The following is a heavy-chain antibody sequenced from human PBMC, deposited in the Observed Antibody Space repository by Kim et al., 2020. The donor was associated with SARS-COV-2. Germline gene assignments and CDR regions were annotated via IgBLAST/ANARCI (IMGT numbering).Heavy chain of an antibody. D-gene: IGHD3-22*01. J-gene: IGHJ4*02. Sequence: NYAQKFQGRVTITADESTSTAYMELSSLRSEDTAVYYCARLYYYDSSAGGWSQGTLVTVSS. CDR3: ARLYYYDSSAGG. V-gene: IGHV1-69*01.